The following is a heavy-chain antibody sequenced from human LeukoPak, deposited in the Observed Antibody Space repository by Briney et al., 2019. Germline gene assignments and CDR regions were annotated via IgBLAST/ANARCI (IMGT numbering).Heavy chain of an antibody. CDR3: ARRYSSGWYALFDY. V-gene: IGHV4-59*08. CDR2: IYYSGST. CDR1: GGSISSYY. D-gene: IGHD6-19*01. Sequence: KPSETLSLTCTVSGGSISSYYWSWIRQPPGKGLEWIGYIYYSGSTNYNPSLKSRVTISVDTSKNQFSLKLSSVTAADTAVYYCARRYSSGWYALFDYWGQGTLVTVSS. J-gene: IGHJ4*02.